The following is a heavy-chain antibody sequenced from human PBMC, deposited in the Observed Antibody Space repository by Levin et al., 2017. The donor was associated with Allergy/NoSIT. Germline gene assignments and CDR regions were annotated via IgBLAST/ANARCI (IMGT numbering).Heavy chain of an antibody. CDR1: GGSISSFY. V-gene: IGHV4-59*08. D-gene: IGHD3-16*01. CDR2: IYYSGST. Sequence: ASETLSLTCTVSGGSISSFYWSWIRQPPGKNLEWIGYIYYSGSTYYNPSLKSRVTISVDTSKNQLSLRLRSVTAADTSVYYCARHHANYDDASGPDACDTWGQGTLVTVSS. CDR3: ARHHANYDDASGPDACDT. J-gene: IGHJ5*02.